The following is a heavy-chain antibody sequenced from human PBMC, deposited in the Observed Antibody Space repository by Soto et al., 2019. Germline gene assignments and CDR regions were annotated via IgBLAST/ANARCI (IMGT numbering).Heavy chain of an antibody. CDR1: GYIFINYG. J-gene: IGHJ5*02. D-gene: IGHD2-2*01. Sequence: ASVKVSCKASGYIFINYGITWVRQAPGQGLEWMGWISGYNGNTKYADKLQGRVTMTTDTSTTTAYTELRSLRSDDTAVYYCARDEVPAANWLDRWGQGTLVTVSS. CDR3: ARDEVPAANWLDR. CDR2: ISGYNGNT. V-gene: IGHV1-18*01.